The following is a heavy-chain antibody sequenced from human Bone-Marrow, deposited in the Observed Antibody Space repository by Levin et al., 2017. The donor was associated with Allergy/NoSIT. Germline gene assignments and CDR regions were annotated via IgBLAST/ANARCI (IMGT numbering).Heavy chain of an antibody. CDR1: GFTFSNAW. Sequence: KAGESLKISCAASGFTFSNAWMNWVRQAPGKGLEWVGRIKSKTDGGTTDYAAPVKGRFTISRDDSKNTLYLQMNSLKTEDTAVYYCTTEFQGYDSSGYFSHYFDYWGQGTLVTVSS. CDR2: IKSKTDGGTT. V-gene: IGHV3-15*07. D-gene: IGHD3-22*01. J-gene: IGHJ4*02. CDR3: TTEFQGYDSSGYFSHYFDY.